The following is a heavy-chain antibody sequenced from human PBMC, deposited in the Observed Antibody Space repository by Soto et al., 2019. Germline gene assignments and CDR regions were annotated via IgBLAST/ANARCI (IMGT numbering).Heavy chain of an antibody. D-gene: IGHD2-8*01. V-gene: IGHV1-2*04. J-gene: IGHJ6*02. CDR3: ARGVSPYYYYYYGMDV. Sequence: ASVKVSCKSSGYTFTGCYMHWGRQAPGQGLEWMGWINPNSGGTNYAQKFQGWVTMTRDTSISTAYMELNRLRSDDTAVYYCARGVSPYYYYYYGMDVWGQGTTVTVSS. CDR2: INPNSGGT. CDR1: GYTFTGCY.